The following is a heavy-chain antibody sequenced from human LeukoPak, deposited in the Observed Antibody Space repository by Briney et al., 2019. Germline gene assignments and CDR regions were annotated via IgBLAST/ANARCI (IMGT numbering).Heavy chain of an antibody. CDR3: ARDRQQLGFDY. CDR2: IYHSGST. J-gene: IGHJ4*02. Sequence: PSETLSLTCAVSGGSISSGGYSWSWIRQPPGKGLEWIGYIYHSGSTYYNPSLESRVTISVDRSKNQFSLKLSSVTAADTAVYYCARDRQQLGFDYWGQGTLVTVSS. D-gene: IGHD6-13*01. V-gene: IGHV4-30-2*01. CDR1: GGSISSGGYS.